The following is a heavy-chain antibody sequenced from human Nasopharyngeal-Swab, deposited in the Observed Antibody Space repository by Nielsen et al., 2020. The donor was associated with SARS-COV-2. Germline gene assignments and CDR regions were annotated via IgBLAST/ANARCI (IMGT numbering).Heavy chain of an antibody. CDR2: ISYDGSNK. CDR3: ARVRGGSYQAAFDI. D-gene: IGHD1-26*01. CDR1: GFTFSSYA. Sequence: GGSLRLSCAASGFTFSSYAMHWVRQAPGKGLEWVAVISYDGSNKYYADSVKGRFTISRDNSKNTLYLQMNSLRAEDTAVYYRARVRGGSYQAAFDIWGQGTMVTVSS. J-gene: IGHJ3*02. V-gene: IGHV3-30*04.